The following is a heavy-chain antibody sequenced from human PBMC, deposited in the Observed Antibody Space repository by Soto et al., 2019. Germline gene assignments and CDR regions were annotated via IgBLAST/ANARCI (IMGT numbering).Heavy chain of an antibody. D-gene: IGHD1-7*01. V-gene: IGHV3-23*01. CDR1: GFTFSSYA. CDR2: ISGSGGST. J-gene: IGHJ5*02. Sequence: EVQLLESGGGLVQPGGSLRLSCAASGFTFSSYAMSWVRQAPGKGLEWVSAISGSGGSTSYADSVKGRFTISRDNSKNTLYLQMNSLRAEDTAVYYCAKDIKRYNWNYGCWFDPWGQGTLVTVSS. CDR3: AKDIKRYNWNYGCWFDP.